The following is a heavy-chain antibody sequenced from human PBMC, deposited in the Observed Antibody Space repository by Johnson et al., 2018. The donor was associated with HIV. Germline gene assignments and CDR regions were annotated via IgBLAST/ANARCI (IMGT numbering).Heavy chain of an antibody. V-gene: IGHV3-9*01. D-gene: IGHD6-6*01. CDR2: ISWNSGSI. J-gene: IGHJ3*02. CDR3: ARDGRGEQLVDQGDAFDI. CDR1: GFTFDDYA. Sequence: QLVESGGGLVQPGGSLRVSCSASGFTFDDYAMHWVRQAPGKGLEWVSGISWNSGSIGYADSVKGRFTISRDNAKNSLYLQMNSLRAEDTALYFCARDGRGEQLVDQGDAFDIWGQGTVVTVSS.